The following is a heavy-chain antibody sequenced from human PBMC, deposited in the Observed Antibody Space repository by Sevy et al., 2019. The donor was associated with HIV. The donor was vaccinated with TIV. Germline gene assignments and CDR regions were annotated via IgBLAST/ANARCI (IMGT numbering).Heavy chain of an antibody. V-gene: IGHV3-23*01. Sequence: GGSLRLSCAASGFTLTSYTMNWVRQAPGKGLEWVASISATGGSTYYADSVQGRFTISRDNSKKTLYLQMNSLRDEDTAIYYCARDAARVIVPTAGFDSWGQGTLVTVSS. D-gene: IGHD1-1*01. CDR1: GFTLTSYT. CDR2: ISATGGST. J-gene: IGHJ5*01. CDR3: ARDAARVIVPTAGFDS.